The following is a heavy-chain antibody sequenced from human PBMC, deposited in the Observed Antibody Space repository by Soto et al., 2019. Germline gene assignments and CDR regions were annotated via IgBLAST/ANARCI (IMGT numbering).Heavy chain of an antibody. Sequence: QVQLVQSGAEVKKPGASVKVSCKASGYTFTSYYMHWVRQAPGQGLEWMGIINPSGGSTSYAQKFQGRGTMTRDTSTSTFYMELISLRSEDTAVYYCARDRASIAAPDYWGQGTLVTVSS. D-gene: IGHD6-13*01. V-gene: IGHV1-46*03. CDR3: ARDRASIAAPDY. CDR2: INPSGGST. J-gene: IGHJ4*02. CDR1: GYTFTSYY.